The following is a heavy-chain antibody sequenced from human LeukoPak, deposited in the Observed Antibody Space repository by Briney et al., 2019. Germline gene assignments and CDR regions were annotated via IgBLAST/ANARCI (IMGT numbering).Heavy chain of an antibody. Sequence: GGSLRLSCAASGFTFSSYGMHWVRQAPGKGLEWVAVISYDGSNKYYADSVKGRFTISRDNSKNTLYLQMNSLRAEGTAVYYCAKDCGRTDGSYSDYWGQGTLVTVSS. CDR1: GFTFSSYG. J-gene: IGHJ4*02. D-gene: IGHD3-10*01. CDR3: AKDCGRTDGSYSDY. V-gene: IGHV3-30*18. CDR2: ISYDGSNK.